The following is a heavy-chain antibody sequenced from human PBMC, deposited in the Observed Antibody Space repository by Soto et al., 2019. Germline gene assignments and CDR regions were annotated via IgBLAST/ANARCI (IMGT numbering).Heavy chain of an antibody. J-gene: IGHJ5*02. CDR3: ARFAGGFNWFDP. CDR2: IYNSGTT. CDR1: GDSISSPLYS. V-gene: IGHV4-30-2*01. Sequence: SETLSLTCAVSGDSISSPLYSWSWIRQPPGKGLEWIGHIYNSGTTYYNPSLKNRVTISLDWSKNHFSLRLNSGTAADTAVYFCARFAGGFNWFDPWGQGILVTVSS. D-gene: IGHD2-8*02.